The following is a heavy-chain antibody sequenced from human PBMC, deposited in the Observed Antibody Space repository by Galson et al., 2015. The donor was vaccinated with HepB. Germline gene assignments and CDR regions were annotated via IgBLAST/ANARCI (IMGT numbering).Heavy chain of an antibody. J-gene: IGHJ6*02. D-gene: IGHD3-3*01. CDR1: GFTFSSYS. CDR3: AREGIITIFGVVILSPPSGRGMDV. CDR2: ISSSSNK. Sequence: SLRLSCAASGFTFSSYSMNWVRQAPGKGLEWVSYISSSSNKYYADSVKGRFTISRDNSKNTLYLQMNSLRAEDTAVYYCAREGIITIFGVVILSPPSGRGMDVWGQGTTVTVSS. V-gene: IGHV3-48*01.